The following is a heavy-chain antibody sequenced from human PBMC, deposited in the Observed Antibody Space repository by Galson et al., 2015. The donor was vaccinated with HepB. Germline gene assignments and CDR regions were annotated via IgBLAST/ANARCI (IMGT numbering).Heavy chain of an antibody. CDR3: ARARYSTSPPDY. J-gene: IGHJ4*02. Sequence: SVKVSCKASGYIFNDYGISWVRQAPGQGLEWMGWISIYNGDTDYAQKFQGRVTTTTDRSTSTAYMELRSLRFDDTAVYYCARARYSTSPPDYWGPGTLFTVSS. D-gene: IGHD2/OR15-2a*01. CDR1: GYIFNDYG. V-gene: IGHV1-18*01. CDR2: ISIYNGDT.